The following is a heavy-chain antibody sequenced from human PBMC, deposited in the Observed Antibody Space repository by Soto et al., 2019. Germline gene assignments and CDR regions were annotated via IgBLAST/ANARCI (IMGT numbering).Heavy chain of an antibody. J-gene: IGHJ4*02. Sequence: QVQLVESGGGVVQPGRSLRLSCAASGFPFTTYGMHWVREGPGKGLEWVAVISYDGSNTYYADSVKGRFTISRDNSKNTLYLPMNSLKPEDTALDYCVGGQYYFGYRGQGTLVTVSS. D-gene: IGHD3-10*01. CDR1: GFPFTTYG. CDR3: VGGQYYFGY. CDR2: ISYDGSNT. V-gene: IGHV3-30*03.